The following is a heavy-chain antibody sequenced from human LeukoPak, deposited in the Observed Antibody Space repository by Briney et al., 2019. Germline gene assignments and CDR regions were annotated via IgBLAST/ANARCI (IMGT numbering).Heavy chain of an antibody. V-gene: IGHV4-30-4*08. CDR1: GGSISSGDCY. CDR3: ARVGEWTTVDY. J-gene: IGHJ4*02. CDR2: IYYSGST. Sequence: SETLSLTCTVSGGSISSGDCYWSWIRQPPGKGLEWIGYIYYSGSTYYNPSLKSRVTISVDTSKNQFSLKLSSVTAADTAVYYCARVGEWTTVDYWGQGTLVTVSS. D-gene: IGHD4-17*01.